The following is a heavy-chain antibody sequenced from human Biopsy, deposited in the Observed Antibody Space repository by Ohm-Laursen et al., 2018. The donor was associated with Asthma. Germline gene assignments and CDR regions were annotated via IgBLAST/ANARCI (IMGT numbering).Heavy chain of an antibody. Sequence: ASVKVSCKASGYTFTSYYMHWVRQAPGQGLEWMGIINPSGGSTSYAQKFQGRVTITADESTSTAYMELSSLRSEDTAVYYCARDPHNSYLASLRTKFNYYYYGMDVWGQGTTDTVSS. CDR3: ARDPHNSYLASLRTKFNYYYYGMDV. V-gene: IGHV1-46*01. D-gene: IGHD1-7*01. CDR1: GYTFTSYY. CDR2: INPSGGST. J-gene: IGHJ6*02.